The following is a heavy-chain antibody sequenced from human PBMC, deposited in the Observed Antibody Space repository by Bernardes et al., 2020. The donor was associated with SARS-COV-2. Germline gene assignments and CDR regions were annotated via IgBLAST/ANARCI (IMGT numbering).Heavy chain of an antibody. CDR3: ARDPNPSTDNWFDP. J-gene: IGHJ5*02. V-gene: IGHV4-4*07. CDR2: IYTSGST. CDR1: GFSISSYY. Sequence: SETLSLTCTVSGFSISSYYWSWIRQPAGKGLEWIGPIYTSGSTNYHPSFKSRVTMSVDTSKNQFSLKLSSVTAADTAVYYCARDPNPSTDNWFDPWGQGTLVTVSS.